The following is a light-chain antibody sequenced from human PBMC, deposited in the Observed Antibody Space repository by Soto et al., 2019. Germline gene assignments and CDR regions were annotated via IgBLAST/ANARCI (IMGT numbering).Light chain of an antibody. CDR3: SSYAGNNNVV. J-gene: IGLJ3*02. CDR1: SSDVGGYNF. V-gene: IGLV2-8*01. CDR2: EVN. Sequence: QSALTQPPSASGSPGQSVTISCIGTSSDVGGYNFVSWYQKSPGKAPKLMIYEVNKRPSGVPDRFSGSKSDNTASLTVSGLQAEDEADYYCSSYAGNNNVVFGGGTKLTVL.